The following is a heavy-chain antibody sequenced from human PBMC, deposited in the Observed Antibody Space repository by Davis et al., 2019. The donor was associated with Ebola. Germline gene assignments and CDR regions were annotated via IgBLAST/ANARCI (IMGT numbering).Heavy chain of an antibody. CDR2: ISGSGGST. V-gene: IGHV3-23*01. Sequence: GESLKISCTASGFTFSSYAMSWVRQAPGKGLEWVSSISGSGGSTYYADSVKGRFTISRDNSKNTMYLQMNSLRAEDTAVYYCAKDFDILLYGMDVWGQGTTVTVSS. J-gene: IGHJ6*02. CDR1: GFTFSSYA. D-gene: IGHD3-9*01. CDR3: AKDFDILLYGMDV.